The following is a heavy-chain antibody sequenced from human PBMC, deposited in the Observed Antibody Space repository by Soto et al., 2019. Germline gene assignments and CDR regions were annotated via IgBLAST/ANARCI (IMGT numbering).Heavy chain of an antibody. V-gene: IGHV3-66*04. Sequence: VDSLRLSYSTSGFTVSVNSMIRIRQAPGRGLEWVSLFYNTGFIHYEDYMKGQITISRDNSKNTLYLQMNSLRAEDTAVYFCARHDWLDPWGQGTLVTVSS. CDR2: FYNTGFI. J-gene: IGHJ5*02. CDR3: ARHDWLDP. CDR1: GFTVSVNS.